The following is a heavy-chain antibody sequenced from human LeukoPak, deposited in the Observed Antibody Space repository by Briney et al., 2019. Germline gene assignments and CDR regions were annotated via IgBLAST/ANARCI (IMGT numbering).Heavy chain of an antibody. J-gene: IGHJ2*01. Sequence: GRSLRLSCAASGFRFDDYAMHWVRQAPGKGLEWVSGIKWNSGSIGYADSVKGRFTISRDNAKNSLYLQMNSLSADDTALYYCAKDYGAAADWYFDLWGRGTRVTVST. CDR1: GFRFDDYA. CDR2: IKWNSGSI. CDR3: AKDYGAAADWYFDL. V-gene: IGHV3-9*01. D-gene: IGHD6-13*01.